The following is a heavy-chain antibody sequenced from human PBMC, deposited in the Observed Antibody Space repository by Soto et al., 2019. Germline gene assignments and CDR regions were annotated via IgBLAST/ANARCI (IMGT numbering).Heavy chain of an antibody. Sequence: PSETLSLTCAVSGGSISSSYWWSWVRQPPGKGLEWIGDIYHSGNTNYNPSLKSRVTISVDKSKNQFSLNLSSVTAADTAVYYCARVIAAAVHWFDPWGQGTLVTV. J-gene: IGHJ5*02. D-gene: IGHD6-13*01. CDR3: ARVIAAAVHWFDP. V-gene: IGHV4-4*02. CDR2: IYHSGNT. CDR1: GGSISSSYW.